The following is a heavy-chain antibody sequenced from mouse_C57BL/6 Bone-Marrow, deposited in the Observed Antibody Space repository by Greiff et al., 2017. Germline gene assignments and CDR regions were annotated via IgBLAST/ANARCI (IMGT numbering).Heavy chain of an antibody. Sequence: VQLQQSGAELVRPGTSVKVSCKASGYAFTNYLIEWVKQRPGQGLEWIGVINSGSGGTNNNEKFKGKATLTADKSSSTAYVQLSSLTSEDSAVYFCARGLRTWYFDVWGTGTTVTVAS. CDR3: ARGLRTWYFDV. J-gene: IGHJ1*03. CDR1: GYAFTNYL. D-gene: IGHD1-1*01. V-gene: IGHV1-54*01. CDR2: INSGSGGT.